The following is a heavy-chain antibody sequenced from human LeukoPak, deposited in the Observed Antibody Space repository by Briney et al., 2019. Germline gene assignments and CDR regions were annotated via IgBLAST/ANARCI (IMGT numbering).Heavy chain of an antibody. Sequence: GGSLRLSCAASGFTFSSHAMSWVRQAPGKGLEWVSYISSSGSTIYYADSVKGRFTISRDNAKNSLYLQMNSLRAEDTAVYYCARGDKQGNLLGPSGYFDPWGQGTPVTVSS. V-gene: IGHV3-48*04. J-gene: IGHJ5*02. CDR2: ISSSGSTI. CDR1: GFTFSSHA. CDR3: ARGDKQGNLLGPSGYFDP. D-gene: IGHD5-18*01.